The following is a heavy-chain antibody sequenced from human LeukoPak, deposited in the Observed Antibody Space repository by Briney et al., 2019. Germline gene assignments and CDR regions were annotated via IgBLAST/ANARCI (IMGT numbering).Heavy chain of an antibody. Sequence: SGPTLVKPTQTLTLTCTFSGFSLSTSGVGVGWIRQPPGKALEWLALIYWNDDKRYSPSLKSRLTITKDTSKNQVVLTMTNMDPVDTATYYCARGDSGSSRAYYFDYWGQGTLVTVSS. D-gene: IGHD1-26*01. CDR1: GFSLSTSGVG. CDR2: IYWNDDK. J-gene: IGHJ4*02. V-gene: IGHV2-5*01. CDR3: ARGDSGSSRAYYFDY.